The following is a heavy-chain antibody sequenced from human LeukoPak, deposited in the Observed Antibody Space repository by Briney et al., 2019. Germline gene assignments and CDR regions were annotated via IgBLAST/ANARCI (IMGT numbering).Heavy chain of an antibody. Sequence: SETLSLTCTVSGGSISSGNYYWGWIRQPPGKGLEWIGSISHSGSTYYNASLKSRVRISVDTSKNQFSLKLSSVTAADTAVYYCARDLGDYWSGFRSYSFDYWGQGTLVTVSS. CDR1: GGSISSGNYY. CDR3: ARDLGDYWSGFRSYSFDY. CDR2: ISHSGST. J-gene: IGHJ4*02. V-gene: IGHV4-39*07. D-gene: IGHD3-3*01.